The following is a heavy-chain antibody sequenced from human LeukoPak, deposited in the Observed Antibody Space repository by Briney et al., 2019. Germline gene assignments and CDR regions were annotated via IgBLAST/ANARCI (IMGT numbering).Heavy chain of an antibody. J-gene: IGHJ6*03. Sequence: GRSLRLSCADSGFTFDEHAMHWVRQAPGKGLEWVSGISWNSGSIAYADSVKGRVTISRDNAKNLLFLQMSSLRAADTALYYCVKGHCSSSSCFLHYYYYMDVWGTGTTVTVSS. CDR3: VKGHCSSSSCFLHYYYYMDV. CDR2: ISWNSGSI. V-gene: IGHV3-9*01. CDR1: GFTFDEHA. D-gene: IGHD2-15*01.